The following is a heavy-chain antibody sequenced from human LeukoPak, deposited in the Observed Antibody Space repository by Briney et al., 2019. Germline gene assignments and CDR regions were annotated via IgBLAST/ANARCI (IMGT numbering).Heavy chain of an antibody. CDR2: INAGNGNT. V-gene: IGHV1-3*01. CDR3: ARERWELPLDY. D-gene: IGHD1-26*01. J-gene: IGHJ4*02. CDR1: GYTVTSYA. Sequence: ASVKVSCKASGYTVTSYAMHWVGQAPGHRREWMGWINAGNGNTKYSQKFQGRVTITRDTSASTAYMELSSLRSEDTAVYYCARERWELPLDYWGQGTLVTVSS.